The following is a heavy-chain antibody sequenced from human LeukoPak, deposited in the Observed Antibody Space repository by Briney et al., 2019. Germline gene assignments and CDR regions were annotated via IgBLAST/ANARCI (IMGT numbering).Heavy chain of an antibody. D-gene: IGHD5-12*01. J-gene: IGHJ4*02. Sequence: GASVKVSCKASGYTFTAYYIHWVRQAPGQGLEWMGRINPNSGGTNYAQEFQGRVTMTRDTSISTAYMELSRLRSDDTAVYYCAKEDDSGYDYPFDYWGQGTLVTVSS. V-gene: IGHV1-2*06. CDR2: INPNSGGT. CDR3: AKEDDSGYDYPFDY. CDR1: GYTFTAYY.